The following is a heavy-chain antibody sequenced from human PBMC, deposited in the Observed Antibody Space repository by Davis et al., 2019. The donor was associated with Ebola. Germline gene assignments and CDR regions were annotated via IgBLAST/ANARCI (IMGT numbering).Heavy chain of an antibody. CDR2: VIGSGTTT. J-gene: IGHJ4*02. V-gene: IGHV3-23*01. CDR1: GFTFRTYA. Sequence: GESLKIPCAASGFTFRTYAMNWVRQAPGKGLEWVSAVIGSGTTTSYADSVKGRFTISRDNSNNTLYFQMNSLRVEDTARYYCAKASWGPAARPLLDSWGQGTLVNVSS. CDR3: AKASWGPAARPLLDS. D-gene: IGHD2-2*02.